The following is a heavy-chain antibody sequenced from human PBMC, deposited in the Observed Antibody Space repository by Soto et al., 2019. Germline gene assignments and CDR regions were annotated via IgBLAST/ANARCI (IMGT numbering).Heavy chain of an antibody. CDR1: GYSFTTYW. Sequence: GESLKISCQASGYSFTTYWISWVRQMPGKGLECMGRIDPTDSYTDYGPSFEGHVTMSVDRSINTAYLEWSSLKASDTSMYYCARQRIEAAFNAFDIWGQGTMVIGSS. V-gene: IGHV5-10-1*01. CDR2: IDPTDSYT. CDR3: ARQRIEAAFNAFDI. D-gene: IGHD6-25*01. J-gene: IGHJ3*02.